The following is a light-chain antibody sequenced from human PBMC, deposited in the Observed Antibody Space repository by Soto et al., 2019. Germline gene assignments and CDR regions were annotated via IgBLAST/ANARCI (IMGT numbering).Light chain of an antibody. J-gene: IGKJ4*01. CDR2: KAS. CDR1: QTISTY. Sequence: DIQMTQSPSTLSASVGVRVTITCRASQTISTYLAWYQQKPGKAPKLLIYKASSFESGVPSRFSGSGSGTEFTLTISSLQPDDFATYFCQQHYNYPITFGGGTKVEIK. V-gene: IGKV1-5*03. CDR3: QQHYNYPIT.